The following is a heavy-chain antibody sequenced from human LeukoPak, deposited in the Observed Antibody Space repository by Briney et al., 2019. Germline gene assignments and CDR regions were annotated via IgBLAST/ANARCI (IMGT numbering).Heavy chain of an antibody. D-gene: IGHD4-17*01. V-gene: IGHV3-23*01. Sequence: GGSLRLSCAASGFTFSSYAMSWVRQAPGKGLEWVSAISGSGGSTYYADSVKGRFTISRDNSKNTLYLQMNSLRAEDTAVYYCAKAVLYGDYINYYYGMDVWGQGTTVTVSS. CDR3: AKAVLYGDYINYYYGMDV. J-gene: IGHJ6*02. CDR2: ISGSGGST. CDR1: GFTFSSYA.